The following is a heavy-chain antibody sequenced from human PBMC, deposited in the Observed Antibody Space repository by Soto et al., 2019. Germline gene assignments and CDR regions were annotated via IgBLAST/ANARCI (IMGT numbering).Heavy chain of an antibody. D-gene: IGHD3-9*01. CDR1: GGTFSSYT. V-gene: IGHV1-69*04. CDR3: AREYYDILTGPLA. J-gene: IGHJ5*02. Sequence: GASVKVSCKASGGTFSSYTISWVRQAPGQGLEWMGRIIPILGIANYAQKFQGRVTITADKSTSTAYMELSSLRSEDTAVYYCAREYYDILTGPLAWGQGTLVTVSS. CDR2: IIPILGIA.